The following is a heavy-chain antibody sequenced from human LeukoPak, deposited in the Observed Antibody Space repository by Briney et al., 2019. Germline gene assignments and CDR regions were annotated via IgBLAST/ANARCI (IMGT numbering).Heavy chain of an antibody. CDR3: AKDLGLKTYYDYVWGSYRPDYAFDI. CDR2: IRYDGSNK. J-gene: IGHJ3*02. D-gene: IGHD3-16*02. CDR1: GFTFSSYG. Sequence: PGGSLRLSCAASGFTFSSYGMHWVRQAPGKGLEWVAFIRYDGSNKYYADSVKGRFTISRDNSKNTLYLQMNSLRAEDTAVYYCAKDLGLKTYYDYVWGSYRPDYAFDIWGQGTMVTVSS. V-gene: IGHV3-30*02.